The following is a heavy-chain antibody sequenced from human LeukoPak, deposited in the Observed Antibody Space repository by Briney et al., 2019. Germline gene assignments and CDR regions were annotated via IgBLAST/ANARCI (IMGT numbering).Heavy chain of an antibody. D-gene: IGHD3-22*01. CDR2: IYYSGST. CDR3: ARGGRYYYDSSGYYLL. Sequence: SETLSLTCTVSGGSISSYYWSWIRQPPGKGLEWIGCIYYSGSTNYNPSLKSRVTISVDTSKNQFSLKLSSVTAADTAVYYCARGGRYYYDSSGYYLLWGQGTLVTVSS. V-gene: IGHV4-59*01. CDR1: GGSISSYY. J-gene: IGHJ4*02.